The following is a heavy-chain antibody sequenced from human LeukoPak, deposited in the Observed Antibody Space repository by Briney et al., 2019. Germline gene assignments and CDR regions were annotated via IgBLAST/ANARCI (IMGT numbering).Heavy chain of an antibody. CDR1: GGSLSSYY. J-gene: IGHJ5*02. D-gene: IGHD6-6*01. V-gene: IGHV4-59*01. Sequence: PLETLSLTSTLSGGSLSSYYWSSICEPPREGLGWIGDIYYRGNTSYNPSLRSRVTISVATSKNQFSLKLRSVTAADTAVYYCARCIGSSSFARGFAPWGQGTLVTVSS. CDR3: ARCIGSSSFARGFAP. CDR2: IYYRGNT.